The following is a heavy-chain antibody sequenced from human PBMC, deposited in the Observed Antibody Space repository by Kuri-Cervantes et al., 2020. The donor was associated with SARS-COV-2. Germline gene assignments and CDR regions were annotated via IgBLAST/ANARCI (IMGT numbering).Heavy chain of an antibody. CDR3: ARGRAMIVAQADAFDI. J-gene: IGHJ3*02. V-gene: IGHV4-39*01. CDR1: GGSIGSSSYY. D-gene: IGHD3-22*01. CDR2: IYYSGST. Sequence: ESLKISCTVSGGSIGSSSYYWGWIRQPPGKGLEWIGSIYYSGSTYYNPSLKSRVTISVDTSKNQFSLKLSSVTAADTAVYYCARGRAMIVAQADAFDIWGQGTMVTVSS.